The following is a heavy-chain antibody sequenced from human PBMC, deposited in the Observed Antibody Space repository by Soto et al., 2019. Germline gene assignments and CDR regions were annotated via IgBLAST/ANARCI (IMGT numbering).Heavy chain of an antibody. Sequence: SVWVSCRASGGTFSSYSISWVRQAPGQGLGLMGGIITIFGTDNYAQKFQGRVTITAEESTRTAYMELSRLRSEDTEVYYCAIGSRVYIVDTIDYYYYSMDVWG. CDR2: IITIFGTD. CDR3: AIGSRVYIVDTIDYYYYSMDV. V-gene: IGHV1-69*13. CDR1: GGTFSSYS. J-gene: IGHJ6*01. D-gene: IGHD5-12*01.